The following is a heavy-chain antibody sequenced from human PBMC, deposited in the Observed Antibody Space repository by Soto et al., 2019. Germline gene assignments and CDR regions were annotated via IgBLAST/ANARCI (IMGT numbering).Heavy chain of an antibody. J-gene: IGHJ3*02. CDR3: ATIGDCSSTSCYGPDAFDI. CDR2: IYHSGST. CDR1: SGSISSSNW. D-gene: IGHD2-2*01. Sequence: SETLSLTCAVSSGSISSSNWWSWVRQPPGKGLEWIGEIYHSGSTNYNPSLKSRVTISVDKSKNQFSLKLSSVTAADTAVYYCATIGDCSSTSCYGPDAFDIWGQGTMVTVSS. V-gene: IGHV4-4*02.